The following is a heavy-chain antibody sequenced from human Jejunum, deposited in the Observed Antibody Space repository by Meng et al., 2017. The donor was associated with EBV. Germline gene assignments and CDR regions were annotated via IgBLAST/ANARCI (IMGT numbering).Heavy chain of an antibody. CDR1: GGSFSGYY. V-gene: IGHV4-34*01. Sequence: QVQLQQWGAGLLKPSEXLSLTCAVYGGSFSGYYWSWIRQPPGKGLEWIGEINHSGSTNYNPSLKSRVTISVDTSKNQFSLKLNSVTAADTAVYYCARDHRGSPGLDPWGQGTLVTVSS. CDR2: INHSGST. CDR3: ARDHRGSPGLDP. J-gene: IGHJ5*02. D-gene: IGHD1-26*01.